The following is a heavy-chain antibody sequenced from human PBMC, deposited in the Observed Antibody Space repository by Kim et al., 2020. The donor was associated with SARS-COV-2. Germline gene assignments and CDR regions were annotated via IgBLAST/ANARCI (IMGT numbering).Heavy chain of an antibody. CDR2: IIPIIGTP. CDR1: GDTFISYA. J-gene: IGHJ6*01. Sequence: SVKVSCKASGDTFISYAMNWVRQAPGQGLEWMGWIIPIIGTPTYAQSFPGRVVITTDASTSTTYLELNSLRAEDTAVYFCASAQELPHSPYYYAMD. V-gene: IGHV1-69*05. D-gene: IGHD2-15*01. CDR3: ASAQELPHSPYYYAMD.